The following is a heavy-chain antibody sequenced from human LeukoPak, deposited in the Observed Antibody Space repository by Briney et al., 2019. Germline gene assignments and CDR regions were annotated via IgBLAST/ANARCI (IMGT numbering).Heavy chain of an antibody. V-gene: IGHV3-21*01. CDR1: GFTFSSYS. Sequence: GGSLRLSCAASGFTFSSYSMNWVRQAPGKGLEWVSSINSDSSYIYYADSVKGRFTISRDNAKNSLYLQMNSLRAEDTAVYYCARKQGQLGYYFYMDVWGKGTTVTISS. D-gene: IGHD6-19*01. CDR2: INSDSSYI. CDR3: ARKQGQLGYYFYMDV. J-gene: IGHJ6*03.